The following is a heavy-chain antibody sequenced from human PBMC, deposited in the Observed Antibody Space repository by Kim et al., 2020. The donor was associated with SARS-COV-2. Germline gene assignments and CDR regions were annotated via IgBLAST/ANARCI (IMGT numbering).Heavy chain of an antibody. V-gene: IGHV4-31*02. J-gene: IGHJ3*02. D-gene: IGHD3-22*01. CDR3: ARDHRVSVTMIGDDAFDI. Sequence: KRRVTISVDTSKNQFSLKLSSVTAADTAVYYCARDHRVSVTMIGDDAFDIWGQGTMVTVSS.